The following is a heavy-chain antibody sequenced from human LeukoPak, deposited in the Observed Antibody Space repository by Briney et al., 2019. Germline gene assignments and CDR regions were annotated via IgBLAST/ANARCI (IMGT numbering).Heavy chain of an antibody. CDR2: IYSGGST. Sequence: GGSLRLSCAASGFTVRSNYMSWVRQAPGKGLEWVSVIYSGGSTDYADSVKGRFIISRDNSKNTLYLQMNSLRADDTAVYYCARTSMGPWGQGTQVIVS. J-gene: IGHJ5*02. CDR3: ARTSMGP. V-gene: IGHV3-66*01. CDR1: GFTVRSNY.